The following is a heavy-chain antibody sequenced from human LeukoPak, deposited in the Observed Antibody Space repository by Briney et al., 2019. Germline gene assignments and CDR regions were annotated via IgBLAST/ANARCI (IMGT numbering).Heavy chain of an antibody. CDR1: GFTVSSNY. V-gene: IGHV3-66*01. CDR3: ARASWVYDSGAPGMDV. CDR2: IYSGGST. J-gene: IGHJ6*02. D-gene: IGHD3-22*01. Sequence: GRSLRLSCAVSGFTVSSNYMSWVRQAPGKGLEWVSVIYSGGSTYYADSVKGRFTISRDNSKNTLYLQMNSLRAEDTAVYYCARASWVYDSGAPGMDVWGQGTTVTVSS.